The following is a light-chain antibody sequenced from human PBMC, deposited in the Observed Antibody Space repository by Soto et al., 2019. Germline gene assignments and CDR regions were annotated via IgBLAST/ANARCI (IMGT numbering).Light chain of an antibody. V-gene: IGLV2-23*01. CDR3: CSFALRSTLI. CDR2: EGG. CDR1: SSDVGNYNR. J-gene: IGLJ2*01. Sequence: QSALTQPASVSGSPGQSITISCTGTSSDVGNYNRVSWYQQYPGKAPKLMIYEGGKRPSGVSNRFSGSKSGNTPSLTISGLQAEDEADYYCCSFALRSTLIFGGGTKLTVL.